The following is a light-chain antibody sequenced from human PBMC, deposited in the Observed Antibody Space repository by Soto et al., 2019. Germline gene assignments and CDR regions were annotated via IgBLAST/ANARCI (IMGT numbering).Light chain of an antibody. J-gene: IGKJ1*01. CDR3: QQNYNLPRT. CDR2: TAS. Sequence: DIQMTPSPSSLSASVGDRVTLTCRASQSISTFLNWYQQKPGKAPNLLIYTASTLQSGVPSRFSGSGSGTDFTLTISSLQPEDFATYYCQQNYNLPRTFGQGTKVDIK. V-gene: IGKV1-39*01. CDR1: QSISTF.